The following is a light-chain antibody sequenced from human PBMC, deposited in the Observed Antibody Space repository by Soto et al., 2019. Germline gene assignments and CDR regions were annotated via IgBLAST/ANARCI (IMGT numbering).Light chain of an antibody. Sequence: DVRMTQSPSSLSASVGDRVIINCRASQNVRTYLNWYQHKPGKAPTLLILDSSDLERGVPARFSGGGSGTDFTRTISSLQSDDFATYYCQQSFFTPRTFGQGT. V-gene: IGKV1-39*01. J-gene: IGKJ2*01. CDR2: DSS. CDR1: QNVRTY. CDR3: QQSFFTPRT.